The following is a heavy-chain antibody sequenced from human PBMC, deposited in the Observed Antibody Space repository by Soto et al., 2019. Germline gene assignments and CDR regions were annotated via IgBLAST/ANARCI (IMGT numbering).Heavy chain of an antibody. CDR3: AHRPPFYDCVWGSYRYYDGFDI. D-gene: IGHD3-16*02. Sequence: QITLKESGPTLVKPTQTRTLTCTFSGFSLSTSGVGVGWIRQPPGKALEWLALIYWDDDKRYSPSLKSRLTIPQDTSNNQVVLTMTNMDAVDTATYYCAHRPPFYDCVWGSYRYYDGFDIWGQGTMVTVSS. V-gene: IGHV2-5*02. CDR1: GFSLSTSGVG. J-gene: IGHJ3*02. CDR2: IYWDDDK.